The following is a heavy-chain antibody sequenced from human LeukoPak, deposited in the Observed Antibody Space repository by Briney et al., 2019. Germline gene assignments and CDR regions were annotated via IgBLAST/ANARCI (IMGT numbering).Heavy chain of an antibody. Sequence: ASVKVSCKASGYTFTSYGISWVRQAPGQGLEWMGWISAYNGNTSYAQKLQGRVTMTTDTSTSTAYMELRSLRSDDTAVYYCARDPQVRFLEWVPYYFDYWGQGTLVTVSS. CDR1: GYTFTSYG. CDR3: ARDPQVRFLEWVPYYFDY. CDR2: ISAYNGNT. D-gene: IGHD3-3*01. J-gene: IGHJ4*02. V-gene: IGHV1-18*01.